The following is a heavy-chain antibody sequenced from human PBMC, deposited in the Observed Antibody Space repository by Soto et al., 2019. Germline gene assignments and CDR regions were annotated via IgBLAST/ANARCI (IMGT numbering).Heavy chain of an antibody. CDR2: ISYDGSNK. J-gene: IGHJ4*02. CDR1: GFTFSSYA. D-gene: IGHD6-6*01. Sequence: GGSLRLSCAAFGFTFSSYAMHWVRQAPGKGLEWVAVISYDGSNKYYADSVKGRFTISRDNSKNTLYLQMNSLRAEDTAVYYCAREKRSSSSSYYFDYWGQGTLVTVSS. CDR3: AREKRSSSSSYYFDY. V-gene: IGHV3-30-3*01.